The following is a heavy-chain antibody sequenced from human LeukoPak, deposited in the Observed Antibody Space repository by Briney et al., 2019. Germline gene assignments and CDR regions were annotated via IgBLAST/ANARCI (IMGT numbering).Heavy chain of an antibody. J-gene: IGHJ4*02. CDR2: IYYSGST. CDR3: ARDYYGSGSYYDY. Sequence: PSETLSLTCTVSGGSISSSSYYWGWIRQPPGKGLEWIGSIYYSGSTYYNPSLKSRVTISVDKSKNQFSLKLSSVTAADTAVYYCARDYYGSGSYYDYWGQGTLVTVSS. V-gene: IGHV4-39*07. D-gene: IGHD3-10*01. CDR1: GGSISSSSYY.